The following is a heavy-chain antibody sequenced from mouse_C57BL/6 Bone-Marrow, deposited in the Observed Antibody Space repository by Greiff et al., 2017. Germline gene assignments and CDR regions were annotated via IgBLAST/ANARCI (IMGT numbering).Heavy chain of an antibody. J-gene: IGHJ2*01. Sequence: QVQLQPSGAELARPGASVKLSCKASGYTFTSYGISWVKQRTGQGLEWIGEIYPRSGNTYYNEKFKGKATLTADKSSSTAYMELRSLTSEDSAVYFCARITTNYWGQGTTLTVSS. D-gene: IGHD1-1*01. CDR1: GYTFTSYG. CDR2: IYPRSGNT. V-gene: IGHV1-81*01. CDR3: ARITTNY.